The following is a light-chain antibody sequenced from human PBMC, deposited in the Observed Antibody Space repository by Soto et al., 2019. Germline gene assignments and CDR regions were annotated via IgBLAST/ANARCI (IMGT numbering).Light chain of an antibody. CDR1: SSDVGSYNL. CDR2: EGS. Sequence: QSALTQPASVSGSPGQSITISCTGTSSDVGSYNLVSWYQQHPGKAPKLMIYEGSKRPSGVSNRFSGYKSGNTASLTSYGLQAEYAAGYYCCSYAGSSTLGFGGGTKLTV. J-gene: IGLJ3*02. V-gene: IGLV2-23*01. CDR3: CSYAGSSTLG.